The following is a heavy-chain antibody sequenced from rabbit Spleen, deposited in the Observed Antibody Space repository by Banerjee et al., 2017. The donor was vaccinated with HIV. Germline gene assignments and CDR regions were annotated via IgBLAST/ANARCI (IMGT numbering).Heavy chain of an antibody. D-gene: IGHD8-1*01. CDR3: ARDTGSSFSSYGMDL. CDR2: IYAGSSGDT. CDR1: GFSFSSHYY. V-gene: IGHV1S40*01. J-gene: IGHJ6*01. Sequence: QSLEESGGDLVKPGASLTLTCTASGFSFSSHYYMCWVRQAPGKGLEWIACIYAGSSGDTYYASWAKGRFTISKTSSTTVTLQMTSLTVADTATYFCARDTGSSFSSYGMDLWGPGTLVTVS.